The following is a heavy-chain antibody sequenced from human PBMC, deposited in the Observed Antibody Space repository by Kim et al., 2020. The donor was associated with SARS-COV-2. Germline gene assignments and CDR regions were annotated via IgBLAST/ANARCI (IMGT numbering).Heavy chain of an antibody. J-gene: IGHJ6*02. V-gene: IGHV3-23*01. D-gene: IGHD2-15*01. Sequence: KGRFTISRDNSKNTLYVQMNSLRSEDTAVYYCAKVSKSFGIVVCNYGMDVWGQGTMVTVSS. CDR3: AKVSKSFGIVVCNYGMDV.